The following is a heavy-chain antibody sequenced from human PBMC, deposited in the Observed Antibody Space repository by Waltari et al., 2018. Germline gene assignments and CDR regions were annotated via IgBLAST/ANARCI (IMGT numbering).Heavy chain of an antibody. D-gene: IGHD6-13*01. J-gene: IGHJ5*02. Sequence: QVQLQESGPGLVQPSETLSLTCPVSGGSISSYYWSWIRQPPGKGLEWIGYIYYSGSTNYNPSLKSRVTISVDTSKNQFSLKLSSVTAADTAVYYCARGVGYSSSWYFWFDPWGQGTLVTVSS. CDR3: ARGVGYSSSWYFWFDP. CDR1: GGSISSYY. CDR2: IYYSGST. V-gene: IGHV4-59*01.